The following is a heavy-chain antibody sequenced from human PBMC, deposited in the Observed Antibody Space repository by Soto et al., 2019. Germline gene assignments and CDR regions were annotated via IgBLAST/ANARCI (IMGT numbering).Heavy chain of an antibody. CDR2: IVPMFGTA. D-gene: IGHD6-13*01. CDR3: ARDNVHPPNVWFSSSWYSPGFDP. Sequence: SSVKVSCKASGGIFDDFIMNWVRQTPGQGLEWMGGIVPMFGTATYAEKFKGRVTISATGSTSTAYMELTSLRSADTAVYYCARDNVHPPNVWFSSSWYSPGFDPWG. J-gene: IGHJ5*02. V-gene: IGHV1-69*13. CDR1: GGIFDDFI.